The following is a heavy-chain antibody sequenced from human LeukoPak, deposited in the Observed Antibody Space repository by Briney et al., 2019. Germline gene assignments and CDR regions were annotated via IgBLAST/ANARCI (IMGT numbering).Heavy chain of an antibody. CDR1: GYTFTDYY. J-gene: IGHJ4*02. Sequence: ASVKVSCKVSGYTFTDYYMHWVPQAPGKGLELMGLVDPEDGETIYAEKFKGRVTITADTSTDTAYMELSSLRSEDTAVYYCATVHSSSWYFAIDYWGQGTLVTVSS. V-gene: IGHV1-69-2*01. CDR3: ATVHSSSWYFAIDY. CDR2: VDPEDGET. D-gene: IGHD6-13*01.